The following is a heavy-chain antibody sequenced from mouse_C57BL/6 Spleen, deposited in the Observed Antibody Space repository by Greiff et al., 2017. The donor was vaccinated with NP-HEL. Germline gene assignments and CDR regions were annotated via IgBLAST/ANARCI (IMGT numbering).Heavy chain of an antibody. CDR1: GYTFTDYN. Sequence: VQLQQSGPELVKPGASVKMSCKASGYTFTDYNMHWVKQSPGKSLEWIGYINPNNGGTSYNQKFKGKATLTVNKSSSTAYMELRSLTSEDSAVYYCARRQGYDYGSSPAWFAYWGQGTLVTVSA. D-gene: IGHD1-1*01. CDR2: INPNNGGT. V-gene: IGHV1-22*01. CDR3: ARRQGYDYGSSPAWFAY. J-gene: IGHJ3*01.